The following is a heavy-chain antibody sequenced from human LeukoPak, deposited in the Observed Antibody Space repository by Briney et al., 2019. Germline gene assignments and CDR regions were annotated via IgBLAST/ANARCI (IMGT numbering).Heavy chain of an antibody. Sequence: PSETLSLTCSVSGAFISSYYWTWIRQPAGKGLEWIGRIYTGGSANYNPSLRSRVNMSVDKSKNQFSLKLSSVTAADTAVYYCARGCSSTSCYFSGGNWFDPWGQGTLVIVSS. CDR2: IYTGGSA. J-gene: IGHJ5*02. CDR3: ARGCSSTSCYFSGGNWFDP. CDR1: GAFISSYY. D-gene: IGHD2-2*01. V-gene: IGHV4-4*07.